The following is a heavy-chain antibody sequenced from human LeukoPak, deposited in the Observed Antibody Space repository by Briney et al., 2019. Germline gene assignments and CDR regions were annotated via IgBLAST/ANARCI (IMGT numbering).Heavy chain of an antibody. CDR1: GFTFSSYA. CDR3: AKDMVRGVPPLDAFDI. D-gene: IGHD3-10*01. J-gene: IGHJ3*02. V-gene: IGHV3-23*01. CDR2: ISGSGGST. Sequence: GGSLRLSCAASGFTFSSYAMSWVRQAPGKGLEWVSAISGSGGSTYYADSVKGRFTISRDNSKNTLYLQMNSLRAEDKAVYYCAKDMVRGVPPLDAFDIWGQGTMVTVSS.